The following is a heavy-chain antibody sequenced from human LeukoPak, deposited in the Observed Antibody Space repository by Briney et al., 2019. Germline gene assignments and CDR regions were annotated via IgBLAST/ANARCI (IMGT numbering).Heavy chain of an antibody. CDR3: ARDVMVAAKGGNWFDP. CDR1: GYTFTGYY. V-gene: IGHV1-2*02. CDR2: INPNSGGT. J-gene: IGHJ5*02. Sequence: ASVKVSCKASGYTFTGYYMHWLRQAPGQGLEWMGWINPNSGGTNYAQKFQGRVTMTRDTSISTAYMELSRLRSEDTAVYYCARDVMVAAKGGNWFDPWGQGTLVTVSS. D-gene: IGHD2-15*01.